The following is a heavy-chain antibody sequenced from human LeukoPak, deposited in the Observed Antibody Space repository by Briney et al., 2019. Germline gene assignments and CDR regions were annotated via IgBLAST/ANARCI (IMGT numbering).Heavy chain of an antibody. J-gene: IGHJ4*02. Sequence: QPGGSLRLSCAASGFTFSSYGMHWVRQAPGKGLEWVAVIWYDGSNKYYADSVKGRFTISRDNSKNTLYLQMNSLRAEDTAVYYCARDTYYYDSSGYEFDYWGQGTLVTVSS. D-gene: IGHD3-22*01. CDR3: ARDTYYYDSSGYEFDY. CDR1: GFTFSSYG. V-gene: IGHV3-33*08. CDR2: IWYDGSNK.